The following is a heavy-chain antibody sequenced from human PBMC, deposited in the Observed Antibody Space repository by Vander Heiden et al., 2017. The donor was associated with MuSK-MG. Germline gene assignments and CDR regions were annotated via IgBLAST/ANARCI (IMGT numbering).Heavy chain of an antibody. CDR2: IRTKGETYAT. CDR3: CRRASKVTFDWYFDL. J-gene: IGHJ2*01. CDR1: SA. D-gene: IGHD3-16*01. V-gene: IGHV3-73*01. Sequence: SAIHWVRQAAGKGLEWVGRIRTKGETYATAYAASVNGRFTISRDDSKNTAYLQMNSLKTEDTAVYYCCRRASKVTFDWYFDLWGRGTLVTVS.